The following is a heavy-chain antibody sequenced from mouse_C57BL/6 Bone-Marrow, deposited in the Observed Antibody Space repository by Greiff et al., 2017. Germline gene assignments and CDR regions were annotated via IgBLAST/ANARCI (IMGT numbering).Heavy chain of an antibody. V-gene: IGHV3-6*01. CDR1: GYSITSGYY. J-gene: IGHJ3*01. CDR3: ARERTAQATWFAY. CDR2: IRYDGSN. D-gene: IGHD3-2*02. Sequence: EVQLQQSGPGLVKPSQSLSLTCSVTGYSITSGYYWNWIRQFPGNQLEWMGYIRYDGSNNYNPSLKNQISITRDTSKNQCFLKLNSVTTEDTATYYCARERTAQATWFAYGGQGTLVTVSA.